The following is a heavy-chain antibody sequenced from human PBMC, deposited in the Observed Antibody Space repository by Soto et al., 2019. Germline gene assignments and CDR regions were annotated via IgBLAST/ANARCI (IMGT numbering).Heavy chain of an antibody. CDR1: GYSFTNHW. Sequence: HGESLKISCKGSGYSFTNHWIDWVRQIPGKGLQWMGVIYPADSDIKYSPSFQGHVTLSVDKSTSTAYLQWSGLKASDTGVYFCARRIYGANDYWGQGTQVTVSS. CDR3: ARRIYGANDY. CDR2: IYPADSDI. V-gene: IGHV5-51*01. D-gene: IGHD4-17*01. J-gene: IGHJ4*02.